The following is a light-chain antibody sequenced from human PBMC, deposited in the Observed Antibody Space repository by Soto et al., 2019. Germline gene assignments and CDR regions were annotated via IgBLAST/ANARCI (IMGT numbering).Light chain of an antibody. CDR3: QQYNNWWT. J-gene: IGKJ1*01. CDR1: QSVSSS. CDR2: GAS. Sequence: EIGMTQSPGTLSVSPGERATLSCRASQSVSSSLAWYQRKPGQAPRLLIYGASTRATGIPARFSGSGSGTEFTLTITSLQSEDFAVYYCQQYNNWWTFGQGTKVDIK. V-gene: IGKV3-15*01.